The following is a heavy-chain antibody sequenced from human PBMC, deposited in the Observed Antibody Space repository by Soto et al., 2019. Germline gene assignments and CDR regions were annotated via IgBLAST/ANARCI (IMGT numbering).Heavy chain of an antibody. CDR3: AKDIDEDTTFGVAFTTTDYYYGMDV. D-gene: IGHD3-3*01. CDR2: ISYDGSNK. CDR1: GFTFNNYG. V-gene: IGHV3-30*18. Sequence: QVQLVESGGGVVQPGRSLRLSCAASGFTFNNYGMHWVRQAPGKGLEWVAVISYDGSNKYYADSVKGRFTISRDNSKNTLYLQMDSLRVEDTAVYYCAKDIDEDTTFGVAFTTTDYYYGMDVW. J-gene: IGHJ6*01.